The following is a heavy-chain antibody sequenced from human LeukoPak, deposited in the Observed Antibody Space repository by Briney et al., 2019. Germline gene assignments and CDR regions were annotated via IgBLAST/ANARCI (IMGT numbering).Heavy chain of an antibody. CDR2: IKQDGSEK. CDR1: GFTFSSYW. Sequence: GGTLRLSCAASGFTFSSYWMSWVRQAPGKGLEWVANIKQDGSEKYYVDSVKGRFTISRDNAKNTLYLQMDSLRGEDTAVYYCAKDFRIGYSAHFDYWGQGALVTVSS. J-gene: IGHJ4*02. CDR3: AKDFRIGYSAHFDY. V-gene: IGHV3-7*03. D-gene: IGHD2-21*01.